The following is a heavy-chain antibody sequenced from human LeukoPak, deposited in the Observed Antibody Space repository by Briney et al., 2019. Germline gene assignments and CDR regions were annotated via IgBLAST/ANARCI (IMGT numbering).Heavy chain of an antibody. CDR1: GGSFSGYY. J-gene: IGHJ4*02. CDR3: ARWPYSSGPYYFDY. D-gene: IGHD6-19*01. V-gene: IGHV4-34*01. Sequence: SETLSLTCAVYGGSFSGYYWSWIRQPPGKGLEWIGEINHSGSTNYNPSLKSRVTISVDPSKNQFSLKLSSVTAAATAVYYCARWPYSSGPYYFDYWGQGTLVTVSS. CDR2: INHSGST.